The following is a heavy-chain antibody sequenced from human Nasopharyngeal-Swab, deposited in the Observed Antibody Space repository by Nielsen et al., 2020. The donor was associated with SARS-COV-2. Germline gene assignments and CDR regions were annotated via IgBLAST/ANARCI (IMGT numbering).Heavy chain of an antibody. CDR1: GFTFSSYA. V-gene: IGHV3-23*01. CDR2: ISGSGGST. D-gene: IGHD2/OR15-2a*01. Sequence: GGSLRLSCAASGFTFSSYAMSWVRQAPGKGPEWVSAISGSGGSTYYADSVKGRFTISRDNSKNTLYLQMNSLRAEDTAVYYCAKDFSLSAFMVADMGFDYWGQGTLVTVSS. CDR3: AKDFSLSAFMVADMGFDY. J-gene: IGHJ4*02.